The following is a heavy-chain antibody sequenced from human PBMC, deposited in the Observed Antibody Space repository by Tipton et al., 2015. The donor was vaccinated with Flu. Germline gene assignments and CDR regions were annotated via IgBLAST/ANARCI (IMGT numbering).Heavy chain of an antibody. CDR2: ISPSGSKI. J-gene: IGHJ6*02. CDR1: GFTFSSYE. D-gene: IGHD3-10*01. CDR3: ARESYEELWVGEVPDLIQYGMDV. V-gene: IGHV3-48*03. Sequence: SLRLSCAASGFTFSSYEMNWVRQAPGRGLEWVSHISPSGSKIYYADSVKGRFTISRDNAKNSLYLQMNSLRAEDTAVYYCARESYEELWVGEVPDLIQYGMDVWGQGTTVTVSS.